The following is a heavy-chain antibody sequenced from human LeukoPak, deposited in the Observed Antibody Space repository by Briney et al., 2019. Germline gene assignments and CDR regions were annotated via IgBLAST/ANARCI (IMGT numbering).Heavy chain of an antibody. CDR3: ARAGSLPTTVTTDY. D-gene: IGHD4-17*01. CDR2: ISGSTTYI. Sequence: GGSLRLSCAASGFTFSNYGMNWVRQAPGKGLEWVSSISGSTTYIYYADSVKGRFTISRDNVKNSLYLQMNSLRAEDTAVYYCARAGSLPTTVTTDYWGQGTLVTVSS. V-gene: IGHV3-21*01. J-gene: IGHJ4*02. CDR1: GFTFSNYG.